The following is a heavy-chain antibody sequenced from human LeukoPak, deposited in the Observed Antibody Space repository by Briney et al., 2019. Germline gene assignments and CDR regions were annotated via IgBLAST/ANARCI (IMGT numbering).Heavy chain of an antibody. Sequence: SETLSLTCAVSGGSISSSNWWSWVRQPPGKGLEWIGSIYYSGSTYYNPSLKSRVTISVDTSKNQFSLKLSSVTSADTAVYYCARDQSNWTYDYWGQGTLVTVSS. D-gene: IGHD1-20*01. J-gene: IGHJ4*02. CDR1: GGSISSSNW. CDR2: IYYSGST. CDR3: ARDQSNWTYDY. V-gene: IGHV4-4*02.